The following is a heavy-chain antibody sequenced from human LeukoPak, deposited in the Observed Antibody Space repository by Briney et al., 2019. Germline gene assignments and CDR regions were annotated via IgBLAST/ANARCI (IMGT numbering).Heavy chain of an antibody. J-gene: IGHJ6*03. V-gene: IGHV3-20*04. CDR2: INWNGGST. CDR1: GFTFDDYG. CDR3: AREVVVPPGYYYYMDV. Sequence: GGSLRLSCAASGFTFDDYGMSWVRQAPGKGLEWVSGINWNGGSTGYADSVKGRFTISRDNAKNSLYLQMNSLRAEDTALYYCAREVVVPPGYYYYMDVWGKGTTVTVSS. D-gene: IGHD2-2*01.